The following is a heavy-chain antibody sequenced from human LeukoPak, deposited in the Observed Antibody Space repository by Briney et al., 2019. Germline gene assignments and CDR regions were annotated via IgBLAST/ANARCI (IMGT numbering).Heavy chain of an antibody. J-gene: IGHJ3*02. CDR1: GYTFTSYG. Sequence: ASVKVSCKASGYTFTSYGISWVRQAPGQGLEWMGWISAYNGNTNYAQKLQGRVTMTTDTSTSTAYMEPRSLRSDDTAVYYCARDRVEWIQLWSDAFDIWGQGTMVTVSS. CDR2: ISAYNGNT. V-gene: IGHV1-18*01. CDR3: ARDRVEWIQLWSDAFDI. D-gene: IGHD5-18*01.